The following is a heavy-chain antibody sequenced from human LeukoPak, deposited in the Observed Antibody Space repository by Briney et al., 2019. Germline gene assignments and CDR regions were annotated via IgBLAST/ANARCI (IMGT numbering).Heavy chain of an antibody. J-gene: IGHJ4*02. V-gene: IGHV1-18*01. CDR3: ARVKYDYVWGSYRSPFDY. D-gene: IGHD3-16*02. CDR2: ISAYNGNT. Sequence: ASVKVSCKASGYTFTSYGISWVRQAPGQGLEWMGWISAYNGNTNYAQKLQGRVTMTTDTSTSTAYMELRSLRSDDTAVYYCARVKYDYVWGSYRSPFDYWGQGTLVTVSS. CDR1: GYTFTSYG.